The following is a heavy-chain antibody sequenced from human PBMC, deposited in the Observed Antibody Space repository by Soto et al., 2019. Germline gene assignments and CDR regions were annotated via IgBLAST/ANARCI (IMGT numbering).Heavy chain of an antibody. D-gene: IGHD3-9*01. J-gene: IGHJ4*02. CDR3: ARENYDILTGSPGDFDY. CDR2: ISSSGSTT. Sequence: PGGSLRLSCAASGFTFRSYAMNWVRQAPGKGLEWVSDISSSGSTTYYADSVKGRFTISRDNARNSLYLQMNSLRAEDTAVYYCARENYDILTGSPGDFDYWGQGTLVTVSS. CDR1: GFTFRSYA. V-gene: IGHV3-48*04.